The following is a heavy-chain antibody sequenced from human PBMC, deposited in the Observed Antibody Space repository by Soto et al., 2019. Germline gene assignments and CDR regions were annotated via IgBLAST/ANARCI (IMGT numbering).Heavy chain of an antibody. CDR2: ISAYNGNT. Sequence: ASVKVSCKASGYTFTSYGISWVRQAPGQGLEWMGWISAYNGNTNYAQKLQGRVTMTTDTSTSTAYMELRSLRSEDTAVYYCARDRVSSGWYVDRDYWGQGTLVTVSS. CDR1: GYTFTSYG. V-gene: IGHV1-18*01. J-gene: IGHJ4*02. CDR3: ARDRVSSGWYVDRDY. D-gene: IGHD6-19*01.